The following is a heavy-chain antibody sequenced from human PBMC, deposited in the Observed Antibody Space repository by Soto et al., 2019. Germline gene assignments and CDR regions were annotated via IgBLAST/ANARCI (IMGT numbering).Heavy chain of an antibody. J-gene: IGHJ5*01. V-gene: IGHV4-61*08. D-gene: IGHD5-18*01. Sequence: QVQLQESGPGLVKPSETLSLTCTVSGDSVTSGDYYWSWIRQPPGKGLEWIGYIYYSGNTNYSPSLKSRDAISLDTSHNQFSLKLSSVTAADTAVYFCARIPVDTYMTYWFDPWGQGTLVTVSS. CDR2: IYYSGNT. CDR3: ARIPVDTYMTYWFDP. CDR1: GDSVTSGDYY.